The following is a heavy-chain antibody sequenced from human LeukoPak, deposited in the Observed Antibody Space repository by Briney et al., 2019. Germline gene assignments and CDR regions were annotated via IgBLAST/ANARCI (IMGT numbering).Heavy chain of an antibody. CDR2: INPSGGST. CDR3: ARDESTSVLWW. V-gene: IGHV1-46*01. CDR1: GYTFINYY. D-gene: IGHD2-21*01. Sequence: ASVKVSCKASGYTFINYYMHWVRQAPGQGLEWMGIINPSGGSTSYAQKFQGRVTMTRDTSTSTVYMELSSLRSEDTAVYYCARDESTSVLWWWGQGTLVTVSS. J-gene: IGHJ1*01.